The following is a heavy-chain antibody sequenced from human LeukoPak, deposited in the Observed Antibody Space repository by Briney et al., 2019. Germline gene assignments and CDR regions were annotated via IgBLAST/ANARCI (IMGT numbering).Heavy chain of an antibody. CDR2: LSGSGGVT. CDR3: AVWYTSSWSFDY. J-gene: IGHJ4*02. V-gene: IGHV3-23*01. Sequence: GGSLRLSCAASGYTFTHYAMHWVRQSPTKGLEWFSGLSGSGGVTYYADSVRGRFTISRDNSKNTLYLQMSSLRADDTALYYCAVWYTSSWSFDYWGQGTLVTVSS. D-gene: IGHD6-13*01. CDR1: GYTFTHYA.